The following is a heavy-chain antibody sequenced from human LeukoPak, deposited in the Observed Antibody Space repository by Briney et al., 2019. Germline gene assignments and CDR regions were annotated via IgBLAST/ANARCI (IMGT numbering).Heavy chain of an antibody. J-gene: IGHJ5*02. Sequence: SETLSLTCAVYGGSFGDHYWSWIRQPPGKGLEWIGEINHDGSTNYNPSLKSRVTMSIDASKSQFFLTLTPVTAADTAVYYCAREGAYSNFVNWFDTWGQGTLVTVSS. V-gene: IGHV4-34*01. CDR3: AREGAYSNFVNWFDT. CDR2: INHDGST. CDR1: GGSFGDHY. D-gene: IGHD2/OR15-2a*01.